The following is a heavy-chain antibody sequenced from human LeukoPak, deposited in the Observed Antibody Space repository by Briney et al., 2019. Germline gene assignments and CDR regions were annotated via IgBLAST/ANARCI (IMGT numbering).Heavy chain of an antibody. V-gene: IGHV3-15*01. CDR1: GFTFSNAW. J-gene: IGHJ4*02. D-gene: IGHD2-8*02. CDR2: IKSRTHGGTT. Sequence: GGSLRLSCTASGFTFSNAWMNWVRQAPGKGLEWVGRIKSRTHGGTTDYAAPVKGRFTISRDDSKNTLYLQMNSLKTEDTAVYYCTTVSLLYYFDYWGQGTLATVSS. CDR3: TTVSLLYYFDY.